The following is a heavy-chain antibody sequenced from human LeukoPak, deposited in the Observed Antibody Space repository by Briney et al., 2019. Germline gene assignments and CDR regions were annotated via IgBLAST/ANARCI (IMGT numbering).Heavy chain of an antibody. J-gene: IGHJ4*02. CDR2: INHSGST. CDR1: GGSFSGYY. V-gene: IGHV4-34*01. CDR3: ARGHRRLRFLEWRLDY. Sequence: SETLSLTCAVYGGSFSGYYWSWIRQPPGKGLEWIGEINHSGSTNYNPSLKSRVTISVDTSKNQFSLELSSVTAADTAVYYCARGHRRLRFLEWRLDYWGQGTLVTVSS. D-gene: IGHD3-3*01.